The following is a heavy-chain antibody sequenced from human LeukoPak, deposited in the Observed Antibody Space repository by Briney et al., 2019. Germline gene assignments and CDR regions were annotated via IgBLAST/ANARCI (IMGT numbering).Heavy chain of an antibody. CDR3: ARGGTASFDP. V-gene: IGHV3-74*01. Sequence: GGSLRLSCPAFDFTFSINWRHWFRQAPGKGRVWVSRINNDGSSTTYADSVEGRFTISRDNAKNTVYLQMNSLRAEDTAVYYCARGGTASFDPWGQGTLVTVSS. CDR2: INNDGSST. CDR1: DFTFSINW. J-gene: IGHJ5*02. D-gene: IGHD1-1*01.